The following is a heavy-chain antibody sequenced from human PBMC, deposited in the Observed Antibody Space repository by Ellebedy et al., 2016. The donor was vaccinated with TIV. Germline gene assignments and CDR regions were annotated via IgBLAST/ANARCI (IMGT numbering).Heavy chain of an antibody. J-gene: IGHJ6*02. Sequence: MPSETLSLTCTVSGGSISSYYWSWIRQPPGKGLEWIGYISYSGSTNYNPSLKSRVTISVDTSKNQFSLKLSSVTAADTAVYYCARDRGYSYGFYHGMDVWGPGTTVTVSS. CDR1: GGSISSYY. V-gene: IGHV4-59*01. CDR3: ARDRGYSYGFYHGMDV. D-gene: IGHD5-18*01. CDR2: ISYSGST.